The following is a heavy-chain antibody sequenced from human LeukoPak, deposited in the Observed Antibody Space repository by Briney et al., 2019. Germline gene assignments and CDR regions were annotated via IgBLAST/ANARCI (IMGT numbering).Heavy chain of an antibody. CDR1: GGSLHNYY. Sequence: SETLSLTCTVSGGSLHNYYWSWIRQPPGKGLEWIGYIDYSGSTNYNPSLKSRVTISVDTSKNQLSLKLNSVTAADTAVYYCARTESGWLDYWGQGTLVIVSS. CDR3: ARTESGWLDY. V-gene: IGHV4-59*01. CDR2: IDYSGST. J-gene: IGHJ4*02. D-gene: IGHD6-19*01.